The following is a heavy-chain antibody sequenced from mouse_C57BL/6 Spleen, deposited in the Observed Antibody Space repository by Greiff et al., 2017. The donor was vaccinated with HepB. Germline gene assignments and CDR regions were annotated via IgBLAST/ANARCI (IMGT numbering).Heavy chain of an antibody. Sequence: EVHLVESGTVLARPGASVKMSCKTSGYTFTSYWMHWVKQRPGQGLEWIGAIYPGNGDTSYNQKFKGKAKLTAVTSASTAYMELSSLTNEDSAVYYCTRSLYGSDWYFDVWGTGTTVTVSS. D-gene: IGHD1-1*01. J-gene: IGHJ1*03. V-gene: IGHV1-5*01. CDR2: IYPGNGDT. CDR1: GYTFTSYW. CDR3: TRSLYGSDWYFDV.